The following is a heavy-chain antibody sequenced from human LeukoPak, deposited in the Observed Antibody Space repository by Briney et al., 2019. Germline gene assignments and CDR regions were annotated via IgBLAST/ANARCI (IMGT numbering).Heavy chain of an antibody. V-gene: IGHV3-33*06. J-gene: IGHJ4*02. CDR2: IWNDGSSQ. Sequence: GGSLRLSCAASKFTFRHYGMHWVRQAPGKGLEWVAVIWNDGSSQYYADSVKGRFTVSRDNSQNTLFLQMNNLRPEDTAVYYCAKDAERGFDYSNSLDKWGQGTLVTVSS. D-gene: IGHD4-11*01. CDR3: AKDAERGFDYSNSLDK. CDR1: KFTFRHYG.